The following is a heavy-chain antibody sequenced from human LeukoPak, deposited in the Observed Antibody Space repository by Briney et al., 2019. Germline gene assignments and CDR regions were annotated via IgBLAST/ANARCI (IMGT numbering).Heavy chain of an antibody. V-gene: IGHV3-9*01. CDR2: ISWNSGNI. D-gene: IGHD3-10*01. J-gene: IGHJ3*02. CDR1: GFTFGSYW. CDR3: AKTIFGSGSPNAFDI. Sequence: GWSLRLSCAASGFTFGSYWMTWVRQAPGKGLAWVSGISWNSGNIAYADSVMGRFTISRDNAKNCLYLQMNSLRPEDTAFYYCAKTIFGSGSPNAFDIWGQGTMVTVSS.